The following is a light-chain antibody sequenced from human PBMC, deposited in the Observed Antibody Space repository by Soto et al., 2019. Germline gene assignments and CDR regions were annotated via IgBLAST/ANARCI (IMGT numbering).Light chain of an antibody. V-gene: IGKV3-20*01. CDR3: QQYGSSPYT. Sequence: EIVLTQSPGTLSLSPGQRATLSCRASESISRDYLAWYQQRLGQAPRLLIYGASSGATGIPDRFSGSGSGTDFTLTISRLEPEDFAIYYCQQYGSSPYTFGQGTNLEIK. J-gene: IGKJ2*01. CDR2: GAS. CDR1: ESISRDY.